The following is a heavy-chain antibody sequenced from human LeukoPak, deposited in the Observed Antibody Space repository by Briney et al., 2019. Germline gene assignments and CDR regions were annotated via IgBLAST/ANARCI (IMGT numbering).Heavy chain of an antibody. D-gene: IGHD1-26*01. CDR1: GGSFSGYY. Sequence: SETLSLTCAVYGGSFSGYYWSWIRQPPGKGLEWIGEINHSGSTNYNPSLKSRVTISVDTCKNQFSLKLSSVTAADTAVYYCARSRGAKVYDYWGQRTLVTVSS. J-gene: IGHJ4*02. CDR2: INHSGST. CDR3: ARSRGAKVYDY. V-gene: IGHV4-34*01.